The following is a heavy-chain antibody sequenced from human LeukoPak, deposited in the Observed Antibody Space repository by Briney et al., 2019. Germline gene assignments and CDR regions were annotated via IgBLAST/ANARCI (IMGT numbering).Heavy chain of an antibody. Sequence: GASVKVSCKVSGYTLTELSMYWVRQAPGKGLECMGRFDPEDGETIYAQKFQGRVTMTEDTSTDTAYMELSSLRSEDTAVYYCATWLERRGAFNIWGQGTMVTVSS. CDR3: ATWLERRGAFNI. CDR1: GYTLTELS. D-gene: IGHD1-1*01. V-gene: IGHV1-24*01. J-gene: IGHJ3*02. CDR2: FDPEDGET.